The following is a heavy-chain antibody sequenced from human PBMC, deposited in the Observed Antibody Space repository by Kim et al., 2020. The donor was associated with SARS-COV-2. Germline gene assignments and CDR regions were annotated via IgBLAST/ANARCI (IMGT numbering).Heavy chain of an antibody. CDR3: ARRVVLPHHYHRQHV. D-gene: IGHD2-2*01. Sequence: SESLSLTCTVSGGSIFSSSYYWGWIRQPPGKELEWIGSVDYLGDTYSYPSLKSRVTISADMSNNQLSLMLSAVTAADTAAYFCARRVVLPHHYHRQHVW. CDR1: GGSIFSSSYY. J-gene: IGHJ6*01. CDR2: VDYLGDT. V-gene: IGHV4-39*01.